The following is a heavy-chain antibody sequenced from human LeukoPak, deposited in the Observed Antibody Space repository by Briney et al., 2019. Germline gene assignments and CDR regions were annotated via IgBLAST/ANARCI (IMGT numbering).Heavy chain of an antibody. Sequence: PSETLSLTCTVSSGSVSGGSYYWNWIRQPPGKGLEWIGYIYDSGSANYNPSLKSRVTISIDTSKNQFSLKLSSVTAADTAVYYCARDEDNSGRYYYYMDVRGKGTTVTVSS. D-gene: IGHD3-22*01. J-gene: IGHJ6*03. CDR2: IYDSGSA. CDR1: SGSVSGGSYY. V-gene: IGHV4-61*01. CDR3: ARDEDNSGRYYYYMDV.